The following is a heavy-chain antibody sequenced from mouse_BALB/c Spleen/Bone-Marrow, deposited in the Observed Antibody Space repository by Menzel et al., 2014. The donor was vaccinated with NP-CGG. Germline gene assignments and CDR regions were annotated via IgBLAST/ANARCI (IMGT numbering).Heavy chain of an antibody. V-gene: IGHV1-15*01. J-gene: IGHJ4*01. CDR1: GYTFTDYE. Sequence: VQGVESGAELVRPGASVKLSCKALGYTFTDYEMHWVKQTPEHGLEWIGAIHPGSGGTAYNQKFKGKATLTADKSSSTAYMELSSLTSEGSAVYYCTRGGLRHYAMDYWGQGTSVTVSS. CDR3: TRGGLRHYAMDY. D-gene: IGHD2-4*01. CDR2: IHPGSGGT.